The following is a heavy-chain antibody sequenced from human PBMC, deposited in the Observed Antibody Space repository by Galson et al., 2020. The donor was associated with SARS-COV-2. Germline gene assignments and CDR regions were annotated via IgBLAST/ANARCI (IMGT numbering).Heavy chain of an antibody. J-gene: IGHJ4*02. D-gene: IGHD1-26*01. CDR1: GFTFSSYA. CDR2: ISGGGGST. V-gene: IGHV3-23*01. Sequence: TGGSLRLSCAASGFTFSSYAMSWVRQAPGKGLEWVSVISGGGGSTYYADSVKGRFTLSRDNSKNTLYLQMGSLRAEDTAVYYCARQKWELREGDFDYWGQGTLVTVSS. CDR3: ARQKWELREGDFDY.